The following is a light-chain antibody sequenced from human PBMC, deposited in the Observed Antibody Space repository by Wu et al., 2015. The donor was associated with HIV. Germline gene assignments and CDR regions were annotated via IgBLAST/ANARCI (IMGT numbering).Light chain of an antibody. V-gene: IGKV3-20*01. CDR3: QQYSSSPRT. CDR1: QSINKNY. J-gene: IGKJ1*01. CDR2: GAS. Sequence: EIVLTQYPGSLSLSPGERASLSCRASQSINKNYLAWYQQKPGQAPRFLMYGASSRATGVPDRFRGSGSGTDFTLTISRVEREDFAVYFCQQYSSSPRTFGQGTKVEIK.